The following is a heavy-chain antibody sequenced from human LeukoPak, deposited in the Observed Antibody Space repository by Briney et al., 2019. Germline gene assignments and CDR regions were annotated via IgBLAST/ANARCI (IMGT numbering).Heavy chain of an antibody. CDR3: ARAAGYFDLNFDY. D-gene: IGHD3-9*01. Sequence: SETLSLTYTVSGGSISSYYWSWIRQPPGKGLEWIGYIYYSGSTNYNPSLKSRVTISVDTSKNQFSLKLSSVTAADTAVYYCARAAGYFDLNFDYWGQGTLVTVSS. J-gene: IGHJ4*02. CDR2: IYYSGST. V-gene: IGHV4-59*01. CDR1: GGSISSYY.